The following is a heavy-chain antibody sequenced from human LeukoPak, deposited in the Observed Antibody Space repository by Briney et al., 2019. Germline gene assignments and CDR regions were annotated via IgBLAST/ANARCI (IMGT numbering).Heavy chain of an antibody. Sequence: PGASVKVSCKASGYTFTNYGISWVRQAPGQGLEWMAWISAYNGNTNYAQKFQDRVTMTTDTSTSTASMELRSLTSDDTAVYYCARVPLGGVSSPAPSFDYWGQGTLVTVSS. J-gene: IGHJ4*02. CDR2: ISAYNGNT. CDR1: GYTFTNYG. D-gene: IGHD3-16*01. CDR3: ARVPLGGVSSPAPSFDY. V-gene: IGHV1-18*04.